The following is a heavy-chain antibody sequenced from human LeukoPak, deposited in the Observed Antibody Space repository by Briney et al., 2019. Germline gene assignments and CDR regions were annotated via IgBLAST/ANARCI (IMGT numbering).Heavy chain of an antibody. CDR3: ARGDSSSWYVSLDY. CDR1: GFTFSSYA. Sequence: GGSLRLSCAASGFTFSSYAMHWVRQAPGKGLEWVAVISYDGSNKYYADSVKGRFTISRDNSKNTLYLQMNSLRAEDTAVYYCARGDSSSWYVSLDYWGQGTLVTVSS. J-gene: IGHJ4*02. CDR2: ISYDGSNK. D-gene: IGHD6-13*01. V-gene: IGHV3-30-3*01.